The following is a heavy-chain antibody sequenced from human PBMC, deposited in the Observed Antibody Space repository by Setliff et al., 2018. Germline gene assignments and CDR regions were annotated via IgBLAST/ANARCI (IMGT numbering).Heavy chain of an antibody. D-gene: IGHD6-6*01. CDR2: VYWDGDQ. CDR1: GFSLNTTGEG. CDR3: ALRRGNEWHLVRWFDP. V-gene: IGHV2-5*02. Sequence: SGPTLVNPTQALTLTCTFSGFSLNTTGEGVGWIRQPPGKAPEWLALVYWDGDQRYSPSLNSRLSITKDSSKSQVFLTMTNMDPVDTATYYCALRRGNEWHLVRWFDPWGPGIQVTVSS. J-gene: IGHJ5*02.